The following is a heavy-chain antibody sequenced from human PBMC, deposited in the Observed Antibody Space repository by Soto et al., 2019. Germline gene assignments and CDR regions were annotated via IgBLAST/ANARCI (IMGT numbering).Heavy chain of an antibody. J-gene: IGHJ4*02. CDR2: INGGNGNT. V-gene: IGHV1-3*01. Sequence: SCKASGYSFTNFPINWVRQAPGQRLEWMGWINGGNGNTQYSQKFQGRVIISRDTSASTAYMELSSLRSEDTAVYYCARQSTITFDYWGLGTLVTVSS. CDR1: GYSFTNFP. D-gene: IGHD1-20*01. CDR3: ARQSTITFDY.